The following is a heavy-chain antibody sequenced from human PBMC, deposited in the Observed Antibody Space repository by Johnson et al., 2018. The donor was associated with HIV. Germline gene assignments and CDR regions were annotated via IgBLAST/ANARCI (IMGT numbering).Heavy chain of an antibody. D-gene: IGHD1-1*01. V-gene: IGHV3-9*01. CDR3: AREERGAFDI. CDR1: GFTFDDYA. Sequence: VQLVESGGGLVQPGRSLRLSCAASGFTFDDYAMHWVRQAPGKGLEWVSGISWNSGSIGYADSVKGRFTISRDNAKNSLYLQMNSLRAEDTAVYYCAREERGAFDIWGQGTMVTVSS. J-gene: IGHJ3*02. CDR2: ISWNSGSI.